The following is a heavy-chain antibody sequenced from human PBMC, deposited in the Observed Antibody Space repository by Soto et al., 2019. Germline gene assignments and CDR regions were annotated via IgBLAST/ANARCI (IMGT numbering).Heavy chain of an antibody. V-gene: IGHV4-39*01. J-gene: IGHJ1*01. Sequence: SETLSLTCTVSGASISSSSHFWVWVRQPPGKGLEWIGSVYPSGTTDYNPPLKSRVTISVDTSKNQFFLKLKSVAAADTAVYYCATYDEYNHGYYQHWGQGTLVTVSS. D-gene: IGHD1-1*01. CDR1: GASISSSSHF. CDR3: ATYDEYNHGYYQH. CDR2: VYPSGTT.